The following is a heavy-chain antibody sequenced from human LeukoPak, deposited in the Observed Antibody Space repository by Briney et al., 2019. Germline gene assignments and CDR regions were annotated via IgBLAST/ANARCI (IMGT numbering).Heavy chain of an antibody. CDR3: AREAVAGTHYFDY. D-gene: IGHD6-19*01. CDR2: IKEDGSEK. J-gene: IGHJ4*02. Sequence: GGSLRLSCAASGFALSSYWMSWVRQAPGKGLEWVANIKEDGSEKYYVDSVKGRFTIPRDNAKNSLYLYMNSLRAEDTAVYYCAREAVAGTHYFDYWGQGTLVTVSS. CDR1: GFALSSYW. V-gene: IGHV3-7*01.